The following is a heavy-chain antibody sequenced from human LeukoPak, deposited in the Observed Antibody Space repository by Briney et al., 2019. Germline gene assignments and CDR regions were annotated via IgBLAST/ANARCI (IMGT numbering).Heavy chain of an antibody. Sequence: GGSLRLSCAASGFTFSSYSMNWVRQAPGKGLEWVSSISSISSYIYYADSVKGRFTIYRDNAKNSLYLKMKRLRAEDTAVYYCAREDLPIAARPLDYWGQGTLVTVSS. CDR3: AREDLPIAARPLDY. CDR1: GFTFSSYS. D-gene: IGHD6-6*01. V-gene: IGHV3-21*01. J-gene: IGHJ4*02. CDR2: ISSISSYI.